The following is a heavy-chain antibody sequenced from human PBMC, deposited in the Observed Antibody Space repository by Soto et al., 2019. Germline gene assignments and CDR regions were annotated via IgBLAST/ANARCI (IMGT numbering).Heavy chain of an antibody. D-gene: IGHD3-22*01. CDR2: ISYDGSNK. CDR3: AKEGEDYYDSSGYSAWDY. CDR1: GFTFSSYG. V-gene: IGHV3-30*18. J-gene: IGHJ4*02. Sequence: GGSLRLSCAASGFTFSSYGMHWVRQAPGKGLEWVAVISYDGSNKYYADSVKGRFTISRDNSKNTLYLQMNSLRAEDTAVYYCAKEGEDYYDSSGYSAWDYWGQGTLVTVSS.